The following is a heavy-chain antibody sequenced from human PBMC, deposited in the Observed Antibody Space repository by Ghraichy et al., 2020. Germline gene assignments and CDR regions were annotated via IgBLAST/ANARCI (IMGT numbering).Heavy chain of an antibody. J-gene: IGHJ4*02. CDR2: IIPLFGTV. CDR1: GGTFSRYG. CDR3: ARDSDYYDSSGYYQPYYFDF. D-gene: IGHD3-22*01. V-gene: IGHV1-69*13. Sequence: PVKVSCRASGGTFSRYGISWVRQAPGQGLEWMGGIIPLFGTVDYAQKFQGRVTITADESTSTAYMELSSLRSEDTAVYYCARDSDYYDSSGYYQPYYFDFWGQGTLVIVSS.